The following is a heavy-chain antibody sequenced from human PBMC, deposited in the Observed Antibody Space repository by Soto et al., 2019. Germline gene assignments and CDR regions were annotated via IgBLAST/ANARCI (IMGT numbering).Heavy chain of an antibody. Sequence: VQLVQSGAEVKQPGSSVKVSCKASGGTFSRSAINWVRQAPGQGLEWMGGMIPMLGAAYYAQKFQGRVLITADESTTTAYMVLRSLRSEDTSVFYCAGEAYGEYPGGGMDVWGQGTTVTVSS. CDR1: GGTFSRSA. V-gene: IGHV1-69*01. J-gene: IGHJ6*01. D-gene: IGHD4-17*01. CDR2: MIPMLGAA. CDR3: AGEAYGEYPGGGMDV.